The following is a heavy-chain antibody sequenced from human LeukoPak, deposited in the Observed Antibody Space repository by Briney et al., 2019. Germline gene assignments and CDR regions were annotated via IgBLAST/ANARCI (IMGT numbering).Heavy chain of an antibody. CDR1: GGSISSYY. D-gene: IGHD6-6*01. V-gene: IGHV4-59*01. Sequence: SETLSLTCTVSGGSISSYYWSWIRQPPGKGLEWIGYIYYSGSTNYNPSLRSRVTISVDTSKNQLSLKLSSVTAADTAVYYCARATNRAARSYYFDYWGQGTLVTVSS. CDR3: ARATNRAARSYYFDY. J-gene: IGHJ4*02. CDR2: IYYSGST.